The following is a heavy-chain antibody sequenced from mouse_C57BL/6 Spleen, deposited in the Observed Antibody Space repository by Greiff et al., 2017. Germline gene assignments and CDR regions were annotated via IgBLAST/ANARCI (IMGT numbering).Heavy chain of an antibody. CDR3: DRFYDDSRRRGYFDV. D-gene: IGHD1-1*01. CDR1: GFSLTSYG. CDR2: IWSGGST. J-gene: IGHJ1*03. V-gene: IGHV2-2*01. Sequence: VQLQQSGPGLVQPSQSLSITCTVSGFSLTSYGVHWVRQSPGKGLEWLGVIWSGGSTDYNAAFISRLSISKDNSKSLVFYKMNSLQAADTGIYSCDRFYDDSRRRGYFDVWGTGTTVTVSS.